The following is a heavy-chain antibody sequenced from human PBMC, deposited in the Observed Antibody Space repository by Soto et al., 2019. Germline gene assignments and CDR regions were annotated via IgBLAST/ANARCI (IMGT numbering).Heavy chain of an antibody. Sequence: QVQLVQSGAEMRKPGASVKVSCKASGYTFSGYYMHWVRQAPGQGLEWMGWINPNTDVTNYAQRFQGRVTMTRETYITTAYMELSRLRSDDTAVYYCARDLWGNWNHIDAFDIWGPGTTVTVSS. CDR2: INPNTDVT. CDR3: ARDLWGNWNHIDAFDI. CDR1: GYTFSGYY. V-gene: IGHV1-2*02. J-gene: IGHJ3*02. D-gene: IGHD1-20*01.